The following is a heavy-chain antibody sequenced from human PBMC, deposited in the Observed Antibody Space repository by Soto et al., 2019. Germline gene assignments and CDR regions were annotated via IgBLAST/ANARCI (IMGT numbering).Heavy chain of an antibody. Sequence: GASVKVSCKASGYTFTSYDINWVRQATGQGLEWMGRINPNSGKANYAQKFQGRVTITGDKSTSTVYMELSSLRSEDTAVYYCANLRRSGTCYFDYWGQGTLVTVSS. CDR2: INPNSGKA. CDR3: ANLRRSGTCYFDY. CDR1: GYTFTSYD. D-gene: IGHD3-3*01. V-gene: IGHV1-8*01. J-gene: IGHJ4*02.